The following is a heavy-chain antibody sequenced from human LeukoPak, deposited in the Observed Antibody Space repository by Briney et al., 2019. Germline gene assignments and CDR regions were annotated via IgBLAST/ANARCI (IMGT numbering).Heavy chain of an antibody. Sequence: ASVKVSCKASGYTFTEHFIHWVRQAPGQGLQYMGWIHPASANTVYAQMFHGRVTLTRDTPATTTYMELSGLRSDDTALYYCAREYCSGGSCYQGFDYWGQGTLVTVSS. V-gene: IGHV1-2*02. D-gene: IGHD2-15*01. CDR1: GYTFTEHF. J-gene: IGHJ4*02. CDR2: IHPASANT. CDR3: AREYCSGGSCYQGFDY.